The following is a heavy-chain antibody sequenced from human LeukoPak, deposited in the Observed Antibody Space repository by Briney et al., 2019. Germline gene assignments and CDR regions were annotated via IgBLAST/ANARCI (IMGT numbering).Heavy chain of an antibody. CDR3: ARTYYYYYYMDV. Sequence: SQTLSLTCTVSGGSISSGDYYWSWIRQPPGKGLEWIGYIYYSGSTHYNPSLKSRVTISVDTSKNQFSLKLSSVTAADTAVYYCARTYYYYYYMDVWGKGTTVTVSS. CDR1: GGSISSGDYY. CDR2: IYYSGST. J-gene: IGHJ6*03. V-gene: IGHV4-30-4*08.